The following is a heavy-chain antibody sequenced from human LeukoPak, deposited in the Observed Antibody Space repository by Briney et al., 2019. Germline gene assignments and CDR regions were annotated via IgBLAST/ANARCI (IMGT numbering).Heavy chain of an antibody. Sequence: GASVKVSCKASGYTFTSYDINWVRQATGQGLEWMGWMNPNSGNTGYAQKFQGRVTMTRNTSISTAYMELSSLRSEDTAAYYCARGRRGYYYDSSGYPLDYWGQGTLVTVSS. J-gene: IGHJ4*02. CDR3: ARGRRGYYYDSSGYPLDY. V-gene: IGHV1-8*01. CDR1: GYTFTSYD. CDR2: MNPNSGNT. D-gene: IGHD3-22*01.